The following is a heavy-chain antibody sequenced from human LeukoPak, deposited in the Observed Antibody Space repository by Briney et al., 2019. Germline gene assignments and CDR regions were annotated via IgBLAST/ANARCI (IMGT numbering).Heavy chain of an antibody. V-gene: IGHV3-7*01. D-gene: IGHD2-15*01. J-gene: IGHJ4*02. Sequence: GGSLRPSCAASGFTFSSYWMSWVRQAPGKGLEWVANIKGDGSEKYYVDSVKGRFTISRDNAKNSLYLQMNSLRAEDTAVYYCARAGTSHLLYYFDYWGQGTLVTVSS. CDR2: IKGDGSEK. CDR1: GFTFSSYW. CDR3: ARAGTSHLLYYFDY.